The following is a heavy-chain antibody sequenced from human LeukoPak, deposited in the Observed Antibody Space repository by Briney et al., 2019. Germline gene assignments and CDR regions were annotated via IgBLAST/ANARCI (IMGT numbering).Heavy chain of an antibody. Sequence: SETLSLTCAVYGGSFSGYYWSWIRHVPGKGLEWIGEINYTGSTSYNPSLKSRVTISVDTSQNQFFLLLTSVTAADTAVYYCARVAGYLPTRWFDPWGQGTHVTVSS. V-gene: IGHV4-34*01. D-gene: IGHD6-25*01. CDR3: ARVAGYLPTRWFDP. CDR2: INYTGST. CDR1: GGSFSGYY. J-gene: IGHJ5*02.